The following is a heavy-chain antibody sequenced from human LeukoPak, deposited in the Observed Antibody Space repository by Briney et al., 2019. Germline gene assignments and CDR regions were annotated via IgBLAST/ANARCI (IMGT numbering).Heavy chain of an antibody. Sequence: GESLKISCQASGYSFTSSWIGWARQMPGKGVEWMVIINPGDSDTRYSPSFQGQVTISADKSISTVYLQWGSLKASDTAMYYCARQPGAGWFDPWGQGTLVTVCS. CDR1: GYSFTSSW. J-gene: IGHJ5*02. CDR2: INPGDSDT. CDR3: ARQPGAGWFDP. D-gene: IGHD3-10*01. V-gene: IGHV5-51*01.